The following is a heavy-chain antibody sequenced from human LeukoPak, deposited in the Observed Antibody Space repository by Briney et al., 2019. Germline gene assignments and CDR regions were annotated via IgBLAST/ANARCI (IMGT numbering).Heavy chain of an antibody. J-gene: IGHJ5*02. CDR3: ARDWELRGFDP. CDR2: IIPILGIA. V-gene: IGHV1-69*10. D-gene: IGHD1-26*01. Sequence: SVKVSCKASGGTFSSYAISWVRQAPGQGLEWMGGIIPILGIANYAQKFQGRVTITADKSTSTAYMELSSLRSEDTAVYYCARDWELRGFDPWGQGTLVTVSS. CDR1: GGTFSSYA.